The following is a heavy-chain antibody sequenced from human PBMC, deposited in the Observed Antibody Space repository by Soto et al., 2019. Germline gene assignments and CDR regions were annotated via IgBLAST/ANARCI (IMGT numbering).Heavy chain of an antibody. CDR3: ARAVGLGYCTNGVCSDAFDI. D-gene: IGHD2-8*01. J-gene: IGHJ3*02. V-gene: IGHV1-2*04. Sequence: ASVKVSCKASGYTFTGYYMHWVRQAPGQGLEWMGWINPNSGGTNYAQKFQGWVTMTRDTSISTAYMELSRLRSDDTAVYYCARAVGLGYCTNGVCSDAFDIWGQGTMVTVSS. CDR2: INPNSGGT. CDR1: GYTFTGYY.